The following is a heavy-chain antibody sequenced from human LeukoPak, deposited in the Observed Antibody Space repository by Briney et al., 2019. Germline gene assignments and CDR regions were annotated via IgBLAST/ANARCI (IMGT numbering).Heavy chain of an antibody. CDR2: ISYDGSNK. CDR3: ARDRISMKARGEPDY. J-gene: IGHJ4*02. CDR1: GFIFSSYG. D-gene: IGHD3-22*01. V-gene: IGHV3-30*03. Sequence: PGGSLRLSCAASGFIFSSYGMHWVRQAPGKGLEWVAVISYDGSNKYYADSVKGRFTISRDNSKNTLYLQINTLRAEDTGVYYCARDRISMKARGEPDYWGPGTLVTVSS.